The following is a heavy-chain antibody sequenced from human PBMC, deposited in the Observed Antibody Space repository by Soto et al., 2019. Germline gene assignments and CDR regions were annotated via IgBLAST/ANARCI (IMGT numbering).Heavy chain of an antibody. J-gene: IGHJ4*01. Sequence: TLSLTCTVSGGSFSSGGFTWSWKRQHPGKGLEWIGYIYDSGSTYYHPSLKSRVTISVDKYKNQFSLQLSSVTAADTAVYYCARSDHHACYYAIDFWGQGTQVTVSS. V-gene: IGHV4-31*03. D-gene: IGHD1-26*01. CDR3: ARSDHHACYYAIDF. CDR1: GGSFSSGGFT. CDR2: IYDSGST.